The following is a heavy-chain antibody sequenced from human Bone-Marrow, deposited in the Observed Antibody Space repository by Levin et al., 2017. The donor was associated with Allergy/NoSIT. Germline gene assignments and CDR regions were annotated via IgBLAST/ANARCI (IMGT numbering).Heavy chain of an antibody. V-gene: IGHV1-18*01. D-gene: IGHD6-13*01. Sequence: VASVKVSCRASGYTFDSYGIAWVRQAPGQGLEWMGWISGYNDKRKYAQKLQGRVTMTTDTSTSTAYMELRSLRSDDTAVYYCAREGIAAFGRGYYKYNGMDVWGQGTTVTVSS. J-gene: IGHJ6*02. CDR3: AREGIAAFGRGYYKYNGMDV. CDR1: GYTFDSYG. CDR2: ISGYNDKR.